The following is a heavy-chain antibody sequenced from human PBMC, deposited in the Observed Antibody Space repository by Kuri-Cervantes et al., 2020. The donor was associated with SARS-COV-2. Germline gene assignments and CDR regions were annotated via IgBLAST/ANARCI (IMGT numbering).Heavy chain of an antibody. V-gene: IGHV3-23*01. D-gene: IGHD6-19*01. CDR3: AKDLTIAVAGFNWYFDL. J-gene: IGHJ2*01. CDR2: ISGSGGST. CDR1: GFTFSSYT. Sequence: GGSLRLSCAASGFTFSSYTMSWVRQAPGKGLEWVSGISGSGGSTYYADSVKGRFTISRDNSKNTLYLQMNSLRAEDTAVYYCAKDLTIAVAGFNWYFDLWGRGTLVTVSS.